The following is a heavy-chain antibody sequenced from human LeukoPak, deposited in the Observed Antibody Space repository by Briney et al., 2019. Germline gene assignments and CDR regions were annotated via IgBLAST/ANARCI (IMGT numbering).Heavy chain of an antibody. D-gene: IGHD3-10*01. CDR3: ARSPGFLYGSGSYFDY. CDR1: GFTFSSYA. V-gene: IGHV3-23*01. CDR2: ISGSGGST. Sequence: GGSLRLSCAASGFTFSSYAMSWVRQAPGKGLEWVSAISGSGGSTYYADSVKGRFTISRENAKNSLYLQMNSLRAGDTAVYYCARSPGFLYGSGSYFDYWGQGTLVTVSS. J-gene: IGHJ4*02.